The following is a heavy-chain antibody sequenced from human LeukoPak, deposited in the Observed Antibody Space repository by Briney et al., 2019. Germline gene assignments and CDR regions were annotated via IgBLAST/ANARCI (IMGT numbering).Heavy chain of an antibody. CDR1: GFTFSSYA. D-gene: IGHD6-19*01. CDR3: AKDGMQQWLVGWYFDL. V-gene: IGHV3-23*01. CDR2: ISGSGGSGGST. Sequence: AGGSLRLSCAASGFTFSSYAMSWVRQAPGKGLEWVSGISGSGGSGGSTYYADSVKGRFTISRDNSKNTLYLQMNSLRAEDTAVYYCAKDGMQQWLVGWYFDLWGRGTLVTVSS. J-gene: IGHJ2*01.